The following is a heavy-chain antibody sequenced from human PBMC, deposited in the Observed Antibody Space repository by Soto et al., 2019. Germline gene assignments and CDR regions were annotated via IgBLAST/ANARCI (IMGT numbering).Heavy chain of an antibody. CDR3: ASASVGDAFDI. Sequence: EMRLVESGGGLVQPGGSLRLSCAVSGFTFSDYWMHWVRQTPGKGLIWVSRINGDGTVTSYTVSVKGRYTISRDNAKNTLYLQVNSLRGEDTAVYYCASASVGDAFDIWGQGTMVAVSS. V-gene: IGHV3-74*01. J-gene: IGHJ3*02. D-gene: IGHD1-26*01. CDR1: GFTFSDYW. CDR2: INGDGTVT.